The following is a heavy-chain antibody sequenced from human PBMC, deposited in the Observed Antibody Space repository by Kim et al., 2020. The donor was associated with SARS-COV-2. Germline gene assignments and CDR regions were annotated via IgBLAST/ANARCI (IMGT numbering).Heavy chain of an antibody. D-gene: IGHD6-25*01. Sequence: GGSLRLSCAASGFTFSSYAMSWVRQAPGKGLEWVSGISGSGGSTYYAESVKGRFTISRDNSKNTLYLQMNSLRAEDTAVYYCAKGREEEEYSSAWGLFDYWGQGILVTVFS. V-gene: IGHV3-23*01. CDR3: AKGREEEEYSSAWGLFDY. J-gene: IGHJ4*02. CDR1: GFTFSSYA. CDR2: ISGSGGST.